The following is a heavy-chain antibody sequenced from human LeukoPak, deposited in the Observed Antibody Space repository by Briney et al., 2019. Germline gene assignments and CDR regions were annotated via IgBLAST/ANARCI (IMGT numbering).Heavy chain of an antibody. Sequence: SETLSLTCTVYGGSIRSYYWSWIRQPAGQGLEWIGRISTSGSTNYNPTLQSLVTRSVDTPQSQCSLKRGSVTAAHTAVYYCARGKGFLRITMVDDVFYIWGQGKMVSVSS. J-gene: IGHJ3*02. CDR1: GGSIRSYY. V-gene: IGHV4-4*07. D-gene: IGHD3-10*01. CDR3: ARGKGFLRITMVDDVFYI. CDR2: ISTSGST.